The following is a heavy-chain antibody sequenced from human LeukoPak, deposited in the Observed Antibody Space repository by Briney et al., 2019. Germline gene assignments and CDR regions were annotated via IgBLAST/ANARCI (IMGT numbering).Heavy chain of an antibody. V-gene: IGHV3-30*18. D-gene: IGHD1-26*01. CDR1: GFTFSSYG. CDR2: ISYDGSNK. J-gene: IGHJ4*02. Sequence: GGSLRLSCAASGFTFSSYGMHWVRQAPGKGLEWVAVISYDGSNKYYADSVKGRFTISRDNSKNTLYLQMNSLRAEDTAVYYCAKGGGSYSLNPAAPDYFDYWGQGGPVTVSS. CDR3: AKGGGSYSLNPAAPDYFDY.